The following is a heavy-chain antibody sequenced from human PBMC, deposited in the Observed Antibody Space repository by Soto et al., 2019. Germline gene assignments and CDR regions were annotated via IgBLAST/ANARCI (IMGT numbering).Heavy chain of an antibody. CDR2: ISYDGSNK. D-gene: IGHD6-19*01. J-gene: IGHJ1*01. Sequence: QVQLVESGGGVVQPGRSLRLSCAASGFTFSSYGMHWVRQAPGKGLEWVAVISYDGSNKYYADSVKGRFTISRDNSKNTLYLQMHSLRAEDTAVYYCAKWRRQWPEYFQHWGQGTLVTVSS. CDR1: GFTFSSYG. CDR3: AKWRRQWPEYFQH. V-gene: IGHV3-30*18.